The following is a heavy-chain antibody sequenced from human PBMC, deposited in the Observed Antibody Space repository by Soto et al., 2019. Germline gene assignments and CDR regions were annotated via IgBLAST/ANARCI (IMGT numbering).Heavy chain of an antibody. V-gene: IGHV1-46*01. J-gene: IGHJ6*02. CDR3: ARDRSSSSWDYYYYYYGMDV. CDR1: GYTFTSYY. Sequence: GASVNVSFKESGYTFTSYYMHWVRQAPGQGLEWMGIINPSGGSTSYAQKFQGRVTMTRDTSTSTVYMELSSLRSEDTAVYYCARDRSSSSWDYYYYYYGMDVWGQGTTVTVSS. CDR2: INPSGGST. D-gene: IGHD6-13*01.